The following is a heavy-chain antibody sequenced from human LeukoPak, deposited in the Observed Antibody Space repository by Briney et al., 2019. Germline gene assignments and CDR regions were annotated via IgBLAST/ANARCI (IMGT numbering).Heavy chain of an antibody. CDR2: IKENGSEE. CDR1: GFIFKRYW. D-gene: IGHD2-15*01. J-gene: IGHJ4*02. V-gene: IGHV3-7*03. Sequence: PGGSLRLSCGASGFIFKRYWMSWVRQAPWKGPEWVANIKENGSEEYYVDSVKGRFTISRDNAKNSLYLQMNSLRAEDTAVYYCARVLSGGSCIFDYWGQGTPVTVSS. CDR3: ARVLSGGSCIFDY.